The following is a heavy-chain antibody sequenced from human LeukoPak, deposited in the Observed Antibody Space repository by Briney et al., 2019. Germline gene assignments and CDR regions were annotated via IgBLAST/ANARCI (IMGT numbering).Heavy chain of an antibody. D-gene: IGHD5-18*01. CDR2: IYYSGST. CDR3: ARRNSYGPLMDV. CDR1: GGSNSSSSYY. J-gene: IGHJ6*04. Sequence: PSETLSLTCTVSGGSNSSSSYYWGWIRQPPGKGLEWIGGIYYSGSTYYNPSLKSRVTISVDTSKNQFSLKLSSVTAADTAVYYCARRNSYGPLMDVWGKGTTVTVSS. V-gene: IGHV4-39*07.